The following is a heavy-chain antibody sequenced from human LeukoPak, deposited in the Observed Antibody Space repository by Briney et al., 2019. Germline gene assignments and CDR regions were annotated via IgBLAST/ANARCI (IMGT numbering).Heavy chain of an antibody. CDR3: ARRDDSSGYHKIFDC. Sequence: SETLSLTCTVSGGSISSGPYYWGWIRQPPGKGLEWIGNIYYGENTYYNPSLKSRVTISIDTSKNQFYLKLSSLTAADTAVYYCARRDDSSGYHKIFDCWGPGTLVTVSS. V-gene: IGHV4-39*01. CDR1: GGSISSGPYY. CDR2: IYYGENT. J-gene: IGHJ4*02. D-gene: IGHD3-22*01.